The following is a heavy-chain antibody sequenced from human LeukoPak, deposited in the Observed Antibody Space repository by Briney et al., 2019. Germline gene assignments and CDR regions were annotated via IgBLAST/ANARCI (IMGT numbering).Heavy chain of an antibody. V-gene: IGHV3-23*01. J-gene: IGHJ4*02. D-gene: IGHD6-19*01. CDR3: AKHRAPVPGSHPKNPTAYFED. CDR1: GFTFSGHS. Sequence: GGSLRLSCAASGFTFSGHSMSWVRQAPGKGLEWVSAISSGGDVTFYPDSVKGRFIVSRDQSNNMLSLQMRSLRAEDTALYYCAKHRAPVPGSHPKNPTAYFEDWGQGTLVTVSS. CDR2: ISSGGDVT.